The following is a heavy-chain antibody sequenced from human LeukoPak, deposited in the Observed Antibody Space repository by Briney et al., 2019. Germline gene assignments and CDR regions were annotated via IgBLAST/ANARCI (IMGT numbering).Heavy chain of an antibody. J-gene: IGHJ4*02. CDR1: GGSISSSSYY. CDR2: FSYSGST. D-gene: IGHD2-21*02. Sequence: NPSETLSLTCTVSGGSISSSSYYWGWIRQPPGKGLEWIGYFSYSGSTNYNPSLRSRVTISVDTSKNHFSLKLFSVTAADTAVYYCARLPALRVVTTPTYFDFWSRGTLVTVSS. V-gene: IGHV4-61*03. CDR3: ARLPALRVVTTPTYFDF.